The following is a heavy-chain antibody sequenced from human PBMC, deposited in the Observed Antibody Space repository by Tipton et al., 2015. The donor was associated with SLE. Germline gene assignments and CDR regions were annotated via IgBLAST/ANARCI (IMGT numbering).Heavy chain of an antibody. CDR1: GFIFNTYY. CDR2: ISTGRTN. Sequence: SLRLSCEASGFIFNTYYMSWVRQAPGKGLEWVSYISTGRTNYTNYAISVKGRFTISRDNAKNLLYLQMNKLRAEDTAVYYCARTSSNYDSVTGYNTFGVFDLWGQGTVVTVSS. CDR3: ARTSSNYDSVTGYNTFGVFDL. J-gene: IGHJ3*01. D-gene: IGHD3-9*01. V-gene: IGHV3-11*06.